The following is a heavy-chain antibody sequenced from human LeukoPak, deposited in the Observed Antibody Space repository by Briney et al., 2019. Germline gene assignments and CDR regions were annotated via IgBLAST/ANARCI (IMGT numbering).Heavy chain of an antibody. CDR2: ISYDGSNK. J-gene: IGHJ4*02. CDR1: GFTFSSYA. V-gene: IGHV3-30-3*01. Sequence: GGSLRLSCAASGFTFSSYAMHWVRQAPGKGLEWVAVISYDGSNKYYADSVKGRFTISRDNSKNTLYLQMNSLRAEDTAVYYCARASLWFGELSYSQFDYWGQGTLVTVSS. D-gene: IGHD3-10*01. CDR3: ARASLWFGELSYSQFDY.